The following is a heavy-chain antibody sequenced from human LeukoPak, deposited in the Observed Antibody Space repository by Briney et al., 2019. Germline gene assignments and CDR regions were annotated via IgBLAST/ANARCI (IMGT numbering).Heavy chain of an antibody. J-gene: IGHJ4*02. CDR3: GDSGTPDDH. CDR2: ISPNDVNR. V-gene: IGHV3-11*01. CDR1: GFNFSDYD. D-gene: IGHD6-13*01. Sequence: GGSLRLSCVGSGFNFSDYDMSWIRQAPGKGLEWISYISPNDVNRYYVDSVKGRFTVSRDNAKNTLFLQMNSLRAEDTAVYYCGDSGTPDDHWGQGTMVTVSS.